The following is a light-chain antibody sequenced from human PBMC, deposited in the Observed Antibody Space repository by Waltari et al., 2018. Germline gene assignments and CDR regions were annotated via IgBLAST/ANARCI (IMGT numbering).Light chain of an antibody. J-gene: IGKJ4*01. CDR3: QQNHAWPPLT. CDR1: QSVSSN. V-gene: IGKV3-15*01. Sequence: EIVMTQSPATLSVSPGERAALSCRASQSVSSNLAWYQQRPGQAPRLLIYAASTRATGIPGRFSGSGSGTGFTLTVSSLQSEGFAVYYCQQNHAWPPLTFGGGTRVEIE. CDR2: AAS.